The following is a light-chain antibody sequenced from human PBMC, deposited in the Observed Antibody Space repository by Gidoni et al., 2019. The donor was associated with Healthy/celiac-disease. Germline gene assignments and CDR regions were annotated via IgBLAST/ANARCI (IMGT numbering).Light chain of an antibody. CDR2: KAS. CDR1: QSIGSW. CDR3: QQYNSYWT. Sequence: DIQMTQSPSTLSASVGDRVTITCRASQSIGSWLAWYQQKPGKAPKLLIYKASSLESGVPSRFSVSGSGTEFTLTISSLHPDDFATYYCQQYNSYWTFXQXTKVEIK. J-gene: IGKJ1*01. V-gene: IGKV1-5*03.